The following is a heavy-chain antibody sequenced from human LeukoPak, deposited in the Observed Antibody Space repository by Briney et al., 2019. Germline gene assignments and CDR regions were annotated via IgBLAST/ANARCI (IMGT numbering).Heavy chain of an antibody. CDR1: GFTFSSYS. Sequence: PGGSLRLSCAASGFTFSSYSTNWVRQAPGKGLEWVSSISSSSSYIYYADSVKGRFTISRDNAKNSLYLQMNSLRAEDTAVYYCARDLQQWLVAYDAFDIWGQGTMVTVSS. CDR3: ARDLQQWLVAYDAFDI. J-gene: IGHJ3*02. CDR2: ISSSSSYI. V-gene: IGHV3-21*01. D-gene: IGHD6-19*01.